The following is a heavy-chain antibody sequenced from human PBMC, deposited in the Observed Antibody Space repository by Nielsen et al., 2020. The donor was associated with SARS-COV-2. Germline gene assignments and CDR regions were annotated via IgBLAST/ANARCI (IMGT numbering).Heavy chain of an antibody. CDR1: GFTFSSYT. CDR2: ITSTNSYI. Sequence: GGSLRLSCAASGFTFSSYTMSWVRQAPGKGLEWVSSITSTNSYIYSADSLKGRFTISRDNAKNSLFLQMSSLRAEDTAVYYCARDRTDLYGYYYYAMDVWGQGTTVTVSS. J-gene: IGHJ6*02. CDR3: ARDRTDLYGYYYYAMDV. D-gene: IGHD3/OR15-3a*01. V-gene: IGHV3-21*04.